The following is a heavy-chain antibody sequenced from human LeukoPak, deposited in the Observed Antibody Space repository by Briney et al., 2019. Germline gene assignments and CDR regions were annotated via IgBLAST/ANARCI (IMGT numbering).Heavy chain of an antibody. CDR2: LNSDGGYT. V-gene: IGHV3-74*01. CDR3: TTWVGAHFDF. CDR1: GFTFSYYW. Sequence: GGSLRLSCAASGFTFSYYWMHWVRQAPGKGLVWVSRLNSDGGYTTYADSVKGRFTISRDNAKNTLHLQMNSLRAEDTAVYFCTTWVGAHFDFWGQGTLVTVSS. D-gene: IGHD1-26*01. J-gene: IGHJ4*02.